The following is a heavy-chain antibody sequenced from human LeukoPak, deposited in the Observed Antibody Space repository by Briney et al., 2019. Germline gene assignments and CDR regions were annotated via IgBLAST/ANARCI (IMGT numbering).Heavy chain of an antibody. CDR3: ARHGSSGYTIHAFDI. CDR2: IYTSGST. Sequence: PSETLSLTCTVSGGSISSGSYYWSWIRQPAGKGLEWIGRIYTSGSTNYNPSLKSRVTISVDTSKNQFSLKLSSVTAADTAVYYCARHGSSGYTIHAFDIWGQGTMVTVSS. V-gene: IGHV4-61*02. J-gene: IGHJ3*02. D-gene: IGHD3-22*01. CDR1: GGSISSGSYY.